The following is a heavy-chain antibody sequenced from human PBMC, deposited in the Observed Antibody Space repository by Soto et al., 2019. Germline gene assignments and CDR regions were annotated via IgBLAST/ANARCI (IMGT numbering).Heavy chain of an antibody. Sequence: QVQLQESGPGLVKPSETLSLTCAVSGGSISGGTWWSWVRQPPGKGLEWIGQIYHNENTEYNPSLESRVTISADKSKNQFSLRMSSVTAADTAVYYCARHDGFNLQYWGQGALVTVSS. D-gene: IGHD1-1*01. CDR2: IYHNENT. J-gene: IGHJ4*02. V-gene: IGHV4-4*02. CDR3: ARHDGFNLQY. CDR1: GGSISGGTW.